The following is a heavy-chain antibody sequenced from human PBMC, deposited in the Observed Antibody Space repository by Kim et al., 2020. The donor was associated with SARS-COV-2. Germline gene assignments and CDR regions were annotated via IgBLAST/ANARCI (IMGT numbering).Heavy chain of an antibody. Sequence: SETLSLTCTVSGGSISSSSYYWGWIRQPPGKGLEWIGSIYYSGSTYYNPSLKSRVTISVDTSKNQFSLKLSSVTAADTAVYYCARPSSWYGGNWLDPWGQGTLVTVSS. CDR1: GGSISSSSYY. CDR2: IYYSGST. CDR3: ARPSSWYGGNWLDP. J-gene: IGHJ5*02. D-gene: IGHD6-13*01. V-gene: IGHV4-39*01.